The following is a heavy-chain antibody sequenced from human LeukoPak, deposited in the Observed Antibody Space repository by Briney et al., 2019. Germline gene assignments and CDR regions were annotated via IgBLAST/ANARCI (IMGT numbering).Heavy chain of an antibody. CDR1: GFTFNNYN. D-gene: IGHD3-22*01. Sequence: GGSLRLSCAASGFTFNNYNMNWVRHAPREGLEGVSHISSSATTMYYADSVKGRVTISRDNATNPLFLQMNSLRAEDTAVYFCARGEPYYYDSNLMYYFDSWGQGTLVTVSS. V-gene: IGHV3-48*01. CDR2: ISSSATTM. J-gene: IGHJ4*02. CDR3: ARGEPYYYDSNLMYYFDS.